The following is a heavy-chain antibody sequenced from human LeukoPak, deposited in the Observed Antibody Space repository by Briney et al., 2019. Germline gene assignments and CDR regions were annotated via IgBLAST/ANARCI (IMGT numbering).Heavy chain of an antibody. V-gene: IGHV1-18*01. J-gene: IGHJ4*02. D-gene: IGHD6-13*01. CDR3: ARGGIAAAVDYFDY. CDR1: GYTFTSYG. CDR2: IGAYNGNT. Sequence: ASVKVSCKASGYTFTSYGISWVRQAPGQGLEGMGWIGAYNGNTNYAQKLQGRVTMTTDTSTSTAYMELRSLRSDDTAVYYCARGGIAAAVDYFDYWGQGTLVAVSS.